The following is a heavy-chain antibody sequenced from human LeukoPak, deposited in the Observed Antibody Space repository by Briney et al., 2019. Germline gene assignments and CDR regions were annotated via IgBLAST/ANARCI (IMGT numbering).Heavy chain of an antibody. V-gene: IGHV4-34*01. CDR3: AREGSCYDSSGSYTQDY. CDR1: GGSFSGYY. J-gene: IGHJ4*02. D-gene: IGHD3-22*01. Sequence: PSETLSLTCAVYGGSFSGYYWSWIRQPPGKGLEWIGEINHSGSTNYNPSLKSRVTISVDTSKNQFSLKLSSVTAADTAVYYCAREGSCYDSSGSYTQDYWRQGTLVTVSS. CDR2: INHSGST.